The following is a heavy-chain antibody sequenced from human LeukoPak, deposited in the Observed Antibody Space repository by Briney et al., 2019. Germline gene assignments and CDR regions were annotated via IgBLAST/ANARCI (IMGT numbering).Heavy chain of an antibody. CDR2: ISAINGNR. CDR1: GYSFTSFG. D-gene: IGHD4-23*01. V-gene: IGHV1-18*01. CDR3: ARGGPTPRTG. Sequence: ASVKASCKTSGYSFTSFGLTWVRQAPGQGLEWMGWISAINGNRRYAQRFQGRVTMTTNTSTTTAYLELRSLTSDDTALYYCARGGPTPRTGWGQGTLVTVSS. J-gene: IGHJ4*02.